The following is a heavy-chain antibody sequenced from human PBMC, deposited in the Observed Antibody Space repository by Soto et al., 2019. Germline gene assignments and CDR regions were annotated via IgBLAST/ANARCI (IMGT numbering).Heavy chain of an antibody. CDR1: GGSFSGYY. J-gene: IGHJ6*02. CDR3: ARGGLYNWKDRNYRMDV. D-gene: IGHD1-20*01. CDR2: INHSGST. V-gene: IGHV4-34*01. Sequence: LSLTCAVYGGSFSGYYWSWIRQPPGKGLEWIGEINHSGSTNYNPSLKSRVTISVDTSKNQFSLKVSSVTAADTAVYYCARGGLYNWKDRNYRMDVWGQGTTVTVS.